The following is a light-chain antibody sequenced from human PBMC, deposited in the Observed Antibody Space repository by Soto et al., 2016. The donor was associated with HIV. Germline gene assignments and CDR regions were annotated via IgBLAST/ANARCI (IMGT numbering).Light chain of an antibody. CDR2: DDD. Sequence: SYELPQPPSVSVAPGKTARITCGGNDIGSKSVHWYQQKPGQAPVLVVYDDDDRPSGIPERFSGSSSGNTATLTISRVEIGDEADCYCQVWDSSSDHPVFGGGTKLTVL. J-gene: IGLJ2*01. CDR1: DIGSKS. V-gene: IGLV3-21*03. CDR3: QVWDSSSDHPV.